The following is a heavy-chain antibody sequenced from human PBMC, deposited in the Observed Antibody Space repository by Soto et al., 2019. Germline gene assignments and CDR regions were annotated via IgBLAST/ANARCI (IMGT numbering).Heavy chain of an antibody. V-gene: IGHV4-59*08. CDR3: ARRFLGHRSWYNWFDP. J-gene: IGHJ5*02. D-gene: IGHD6-13*01. CDR2: IYYSGST. Sequence: PSETLSLTCTVSGGSISSYYWSWIRQPPGKGLEWIGYIYYSGSTNYNPSLKSRVTISVDTSKNQFSLKLSSVTAADTAVYYCARRFLGHRSWYNWFDPWGQGTLVTVSS. CDR1: GGSISSYY.